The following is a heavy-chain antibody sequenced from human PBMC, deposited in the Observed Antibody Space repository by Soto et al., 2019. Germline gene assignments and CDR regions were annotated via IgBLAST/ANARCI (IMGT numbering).Heavy chain of an antibody. CDR1: GFTFSSYA. CDR2: ISGSGGST. V-gene: IGHV3-23*01. Sequence: GSLRLSCAASGFTFSSYAMSWVRQAPGKGLEWVSAISGSGGSTYYADSVKGRFTISRDNSKNTLYLQMNSLRAEDTAVYYFAKDQYYYDSSNFGYWGQGTLVTVSS. J-gene: IGHJ4*02. D-gene: IGHD3-22*01. CDR3: AKDQYYYDSSNFGY.